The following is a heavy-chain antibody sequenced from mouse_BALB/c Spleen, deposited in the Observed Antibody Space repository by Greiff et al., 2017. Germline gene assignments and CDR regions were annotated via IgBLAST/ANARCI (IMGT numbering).Heavy chain of an antibody. D-gene: IGHD1-1*01. Sequence: VHVKQSGAELVRSGASVKLSCTASGFNIKDYYMHWVKQRPEQGLEWIGWIDPENGDTEYAPKFQGKATMTADTSSNTAYLQLSSLTSEDTAVYYCTPFITTVVAKAYWGQGTLVTVSA. CDR2: IDPENGDT. J-gene: IGHJ3*01. V-gene: IGHV14-4*02. CDR3: TPFITTVVAKAY. CDR1: GFNIKDYY.